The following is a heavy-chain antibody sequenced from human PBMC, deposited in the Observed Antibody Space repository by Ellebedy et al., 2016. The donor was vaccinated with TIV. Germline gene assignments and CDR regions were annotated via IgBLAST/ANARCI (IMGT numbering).Heavy chain of an antibody. V-gene: IGHV3-23*01. CDR1: GFNFSDYA. CDR2: ISGSGGGT. Sequence: PGGSLRLSCAASGFNFSDYAMSRVRQAPGKGLEWVSTISGSGGGTYFADSVRGRFTISRDTSKNTLNLQMNSLRADDTAVYYCSKDRRERGDTTKWFFDLWGRGALVTVSS. J-gene: IGHJ2*01. D-gene: IGHD1-26*01. CDR3: SKDRRERGDTTKWFFDL.